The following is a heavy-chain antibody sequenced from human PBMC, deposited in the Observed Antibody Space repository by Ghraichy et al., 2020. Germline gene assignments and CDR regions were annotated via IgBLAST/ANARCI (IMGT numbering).Heavy chain of an antibody. CDR3: AKASHRQQLECYYYGMDV. D-gene: IGHD6-13*01. CDR1: GFTFSSYG. J-gene: IGHJ6*02. V-gene: IGHV3-30*02. CDR2: IRYEGSNK. Sequence: GGSLRLSCAASGFTFSSYGMHWVRQAPGKGLEWVAFIRYEGSNKYYADSVKGRFTFSRDNSKNTLYLQMNSLRAEDTAVYYCAKASHRQQLECYYYGMDVWGQGTTVTVSS.